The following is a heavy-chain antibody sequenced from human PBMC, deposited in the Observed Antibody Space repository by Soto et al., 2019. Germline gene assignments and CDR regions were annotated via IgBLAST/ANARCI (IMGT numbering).Heavy chain of an antibody. J-gene: IGHJ4*02. V-gene: IGHV3-21*01. Sequence: LRLSCAASGFTFSSYSMNRVRQAPGKGLEWVSSISSSSSYIYYADSVKGRFTISRDNAKNSLYLQMNSLRAEDTAVYYCARDSRIVVAHYWGQGTLVTVSS. CDR1: GFTFSSYS. CDR2: ISSSSSYI. CDR3: ARDSRIVVAHY. D-gene: IGHD3-22*01.